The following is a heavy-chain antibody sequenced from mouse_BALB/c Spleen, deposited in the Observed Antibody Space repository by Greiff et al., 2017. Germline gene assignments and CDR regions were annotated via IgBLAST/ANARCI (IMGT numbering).Heavy chain of an antibody. Sequence: EVQLQPSGAELVKPGASVKLSCTASGFNIKATYMHWVKQRPEQGLEWIGRIDPANGNTKYDPKFQGKATITADTSSNTAYLQLSSLTSEDTAVYYCARDGNYAMDDWGQGTSVTVSS. D-gene: IGHD2-1*01. CDR1: GFNIKATY. V-gene: IGHV14-3*02. J-gene: IGHJ4*01. CDR3: ARDGNYAMDD. CDR2: IDPANGNT.